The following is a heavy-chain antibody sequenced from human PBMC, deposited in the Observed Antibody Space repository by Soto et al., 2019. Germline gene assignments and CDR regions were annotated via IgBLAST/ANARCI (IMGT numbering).Heavy chain of an antibody. J-gene: IGHJ6*02. CDR1: GGSISSGGYY. Sequence: SETLSLTCTVSGGSISSGGYYWSWIRQHPGKGLEWIGYIYYSGGTYYNPSLKSRVTFSIDTSKRQFSLKVRSVTAADTAVYYCARGKRGSSWYRGEEKYYYYGMDVWGQGTPVTVSS. CDR2: IYYSGGT. CDR3: ARGKRGSSWYRGEEKYYYYGMDV. D-gene: IGHD6-13*01. V-gene: IGHV4-31*03.